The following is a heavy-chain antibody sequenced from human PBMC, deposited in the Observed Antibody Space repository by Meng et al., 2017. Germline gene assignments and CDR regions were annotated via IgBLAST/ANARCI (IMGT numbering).Heavy chain of an antibody. CDR3: ARRGIAARPFYY. D-gene: IGHD6-6*01. J-gene: IGHJ4*02. CDR2: INHSGST. CDR1: GGSSSGYY. V-gene: IGHV4-34*01. Sequence: QLQLTPWGAGLLKPSETLSLTCRVYGGSSSGYYWSWIRQPPGQGLEWIGEINHSGSTNYNPSLKSRVTISVDTSKNQFSLKLSSVTAADTAVYYCARRGIAARPFYYWGQGTLVTVSS.